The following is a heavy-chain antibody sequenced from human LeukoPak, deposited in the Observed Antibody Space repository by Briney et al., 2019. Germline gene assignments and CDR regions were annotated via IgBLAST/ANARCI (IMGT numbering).Heavy chain of an antibody. V-gene: IGHV1-18*01. J-gene: IGHJ4*02. D-gene: IGHD3-22*01. CDR1: DDTSSSYG. Sequence: GATASPSCTASDDTSSSYGISGVRQAPGQGLEWMGWICVYNGNTNYAQKLQGRVPMTTDTSTSTAYMELRSLRSDDTAVYYCARGATYYYDSSGYYLDYWGQGTLVTVSS. CDR2: ICVYNGNT. CDR3: ARGATYYYDSSGYYLDY.